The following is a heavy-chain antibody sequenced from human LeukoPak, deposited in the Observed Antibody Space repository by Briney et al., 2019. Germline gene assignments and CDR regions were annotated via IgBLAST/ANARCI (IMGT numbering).Heavy chain of an antibody. V-gene: IGHV3-23*01. CDR2: IDASGDNT. D-gene: IGHD6-19*01. CDR3: AKGSGSGWYGWFAP. J-gene: IGHJ5*02. Sequence: PGGSLRLSCAASGFTFGSYAMTWVRQAPGKGLEWVSSIDASGDNTYYADSVKGRFTISRGNSKNTFYLQMNTLRADDTAVYYCAKGSGSGWYGWFAPWGQGALVTVSS. CDR1: GFTFGSYA.